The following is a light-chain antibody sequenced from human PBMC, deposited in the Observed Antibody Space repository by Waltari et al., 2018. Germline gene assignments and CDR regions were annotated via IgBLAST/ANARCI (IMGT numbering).Light chain of an antibody. CDR2: KAS. V-gene: IGKV1-5*03. J-gene: IGKJ1*01. CDR3: QQYNSYPWT. Sequence: DTQMTQSPSTLSASVGDRVSITCRASQRISTWLAWYQQKPGKAPKVLIYKASSLESGVPSRFSGSGSGTEFTLTISGLQSDDFATYYCQQYNSYPWTFGQGTKVEIK. CDR1: QRISTW.